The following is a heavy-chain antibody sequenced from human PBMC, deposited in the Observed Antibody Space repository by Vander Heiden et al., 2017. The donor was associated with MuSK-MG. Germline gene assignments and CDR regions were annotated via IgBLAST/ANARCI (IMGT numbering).Heavy chain of an antibody. CDR2: ISYDGSNK. V-gene: IGHV3-30*03. CDR3: ASQYCSSSSCFLSLLDY. J-gene: IGHJ4*02. CDR1: GFTFSSYG. Sequence: QVQLVESGGGVVQPGRSLRLSCAASGFTFSSYGMLWVRQGPGKGLEWVAVISYDGSNKYYADSVKGRFTISRDNSKNTLYLQMNSLRAEDTAVYYCASQYCSSSSCFLSLLDYWGQGTLVTVSS. D-gene: IGHD2-2*01.